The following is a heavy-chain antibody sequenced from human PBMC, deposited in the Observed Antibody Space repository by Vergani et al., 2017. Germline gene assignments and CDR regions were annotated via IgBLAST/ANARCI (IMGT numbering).Heavy chain of an antibody. J-gene: IGHJ4*02. Sequence: QMQLVQSGPAVKKPGTSVKVSCKASGFTFTSSAVQWVRQARGQRLEWIGWIVVGSGNTNYAQKFQERVTITRDMSTSTAYMELSSLRSEDTAVYYCAVLQWLFGANDYWGQGTLVTVSS. CDR2: IVVGSGNT. D-gene: IGHD6-19*01. CDR1: GFTFTSSA. CDR3: AVLQWLFGANDY. V-gene: IGHV1-58*01.